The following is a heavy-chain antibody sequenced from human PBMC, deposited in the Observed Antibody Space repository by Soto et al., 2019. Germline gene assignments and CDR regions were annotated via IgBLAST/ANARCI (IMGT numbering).Heavy chain of an antibody. CDR3: AKDKDRVTFSYYFDS. D-gene: IGHD2-21*02. J-gene: IGHJ4*02. Sequence: EVQLVESGGDLVQPGRSLRLSCAASGFTFDDYAMHWFRQAPGKGLEWVSGISWNSASIGYADSVKGRFTISRDNAKKSLYLQMNSLRAEDTALYYCAKDKDRVTFSYYFDSWGQGTLVTVSS. CDR2: ISWNSASI. V-gene: IGHV3-9*01. CDR1: GFTFDDYA.